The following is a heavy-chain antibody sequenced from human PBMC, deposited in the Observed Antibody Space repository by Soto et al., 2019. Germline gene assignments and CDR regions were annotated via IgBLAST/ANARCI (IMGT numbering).Heavy chain of an antibody. CDR3: AKDDRFCPVPNYYYGIDV. Sequence: PGGSLRLSCAASGFTFSRYAMTWVRQVPGKGLEWVSDISGGGSATYHADSAKGRFLISRDNSNNTLYLLMNSLGVEDTAVYYCAKDDRFCPVPNYYYGIDVSGQGTTLTVSS. D-gene: IGHD3-22*01. V-gene: IGHV3-23*01. CDR2: ISGGGSAT. CDR1: GFTFSRYA. J-gene: IGHJ6*02.